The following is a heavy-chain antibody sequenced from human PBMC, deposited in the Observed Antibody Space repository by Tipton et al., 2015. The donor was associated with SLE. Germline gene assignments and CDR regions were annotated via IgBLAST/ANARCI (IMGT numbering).Heavy chain of an antibody. CDR2: IRYDGSNK. V-gene: IGHV3-30*02. CDR3: VSQGGATLLPFDI. Sequence: SLRLSCAASGFTFSSYGMHWVRQAPGKGLEWVAFIRYDGSNKYYADSVKGRFTISRDNSKNTLYLQMNSLRAEDTAVYYCVSQGGATLLPFDIWGQGTMVTVSS. D-gene: IGHD1-26*01. CDR1: GFTFSSYG. J-gene: IGHJ3*02.